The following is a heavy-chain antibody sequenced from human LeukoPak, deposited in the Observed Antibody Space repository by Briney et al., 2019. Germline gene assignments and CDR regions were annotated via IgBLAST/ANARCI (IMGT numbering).Heavy chain of an antibody. CDR1: GFTFSSYA. CDR2: ISGDGDTT. Sequence: GGSLRLSCAASGFTFSSYAMSWVRQAPGKGLEWVSAISGDGDTTYFADSVKGRFTISRDKSKNTLYPQMSSLRADDTALYYCVKHAGTANFDYWGQGTLVTVSS. CDR3: VKHAGTANFDY. D-gene: IGHD1-1*01. V-gene: IGHV3-23*01. J-gene: IGHJ4*02.